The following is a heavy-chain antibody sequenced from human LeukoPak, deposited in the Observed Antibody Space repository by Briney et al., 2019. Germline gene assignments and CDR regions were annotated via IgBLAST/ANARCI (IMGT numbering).Heavy chain of an antibody. D-gene: IGHD5-18*01. CDR2: IYSGGST. CDR3: AILSDTAMANYYYYGMDV. J-gene: IGHJ6*02. Sequence: GGSLRLSCAASGFTFSSYAMHWVRQAPGKGLEWVSVIYSGGSTYYADSVKGRFTISRDNSKNTLYLQMNSLRAEDTAVYYCAILSDTAMANYYYYGMDVWGQGTTVTVSS. CDR1: GFTFSSYA. V-gene: IGHV3-53*05.